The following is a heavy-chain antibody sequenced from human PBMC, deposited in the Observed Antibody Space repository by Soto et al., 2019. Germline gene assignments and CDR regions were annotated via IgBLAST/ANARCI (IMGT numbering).Heavy chain of an antibody. D-gene: IGHD1-1*01. V-gene: IGHV4-34*01. Sequence: SETLSLTCAVYGGSFSGYYWSWIRQPPGKGLEWIGEINHSGSTNYNPSLKSRVTISVDTSKNQFSLKLSSVTAADTAVCHCARVGTGITLRYYDGMDVWGQGTTVT. CDR1: GGSFSGYY. J-gene: IGHJ6*02. CDR2: INHSGST. CDR3: ARVGTGITLRYYDGMDV.